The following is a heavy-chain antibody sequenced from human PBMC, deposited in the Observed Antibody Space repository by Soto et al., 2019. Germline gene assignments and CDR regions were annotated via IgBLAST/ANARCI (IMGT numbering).Heavy chain of an antibody. CDR2: IYHSGSA. V-gene: IGHV4-4*02. D-gene: IGHD2-21*02. Sequence: QVQLQESGPGLVKPSGTLSLTCAVSGGSVSSSNWWSWVRQSPGKGLEWMGEIYHSGSAHYNPSLKSRATQSLDKSKNQFSLRLTSVTAADTAVYYCARVPGVVVSADDAFDIWGPGTRVIVSS. CDR3: ARVPGVVVSADDAFDI. J-gene: IGHJ3*02. CDR1: GGSVSSSNW.